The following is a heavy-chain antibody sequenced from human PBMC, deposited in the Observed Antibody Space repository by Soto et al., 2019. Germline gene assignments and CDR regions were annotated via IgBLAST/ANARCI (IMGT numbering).Heavy chain of an antibody. J-gene: IGHJ5*02. V-gene: IGHV3-48*03. Sequence: AGGSLRLSCAVFGFTFSSYEMNWVRQAPGKGLEWVSYISSRGGNIYYAESVKGRFTISRDNAKNSLNLQMNSLRAEDTAIYYCARGTATGNWGWFEAWGQGSLATVS. CDR1: GFTFSSYE. CDR2: ISSRGGNI. CDR3: ARGTATGNWGWFEA. D-gene: IGHD6-13*01.